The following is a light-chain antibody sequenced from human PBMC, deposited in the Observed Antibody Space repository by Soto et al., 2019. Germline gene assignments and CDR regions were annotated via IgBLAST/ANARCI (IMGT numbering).Light chain of an antibody. V-gene: IGKV3-15*01. CDR1: QSVSSN. J-gene: IGKJ1*01. CDR3: QHYNNWPRT. CDR2: GAS. Sequence: EIVMPQSPATLSVSPGERATLSCRASQSVSSNLAWYQQKPGQAPMLLIYGASTRSTGIPARFSGSGSRPDFTLTISSLQSEDFAVYYCQHYNNWPRTFGQGTKLEIK.